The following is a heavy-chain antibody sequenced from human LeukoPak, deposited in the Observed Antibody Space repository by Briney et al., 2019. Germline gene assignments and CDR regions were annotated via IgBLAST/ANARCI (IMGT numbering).Heavy chain of an antibody. J-gene: IGHJ4*02. V-gene: IGHV1-2*06. CDR1: GYTFTGYY. CDR2: INPNSGGT. Sequence: VASVKVSCKAPGYTFTGYYMHWVRQAPGQGLEWMGRINPNSGGTNYAQKFQGRVTMTRDTSISTAYMELSRLRSDDTAVYYCASSGLTMIVVGPEAFDIWGQGTLVTVSS. D-gene: IGHD3-22*01. CDR3: ASSGLTMIVVGPEAFDI.